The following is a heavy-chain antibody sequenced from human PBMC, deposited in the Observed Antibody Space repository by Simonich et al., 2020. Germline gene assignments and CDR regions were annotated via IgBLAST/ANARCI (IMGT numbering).Heavy chain of an antibody. J-gene: IGHJ4*02. CDR2: SSRRGSTK. V-gene: IGHV3-48*03. CDR1: GLTFSSYE. Sequence: EVQLVESGGGLVQTGGSLRLSCAASGLTFSSYEMNWVRQAPGEGREWVAYSSRRGSTKYYANSVKGRFTISRDNAKNSLYLQMNSLRAEDTAVYYCARHYYGDYYFDYWGQGTLVTVSS. CDR3: ARHYYGDYYFDY. D-gene: IGHD4-17*01.